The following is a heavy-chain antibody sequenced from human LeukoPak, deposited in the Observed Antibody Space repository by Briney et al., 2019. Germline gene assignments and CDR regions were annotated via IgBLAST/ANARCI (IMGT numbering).Heavy chain of an antibody. CDR3: ARDGVLGSYGMDV. V-gene: IGHV4-28*03. CDR1: GYSISSSHW. J-gene: IGHJ6*02. D-gene: IGHD7-27*01. CDR2: IYYSGST. Sequence: PSDTLSLTCGVSGYSISSSHWWGWIRQPPGKGLEWIGYIYYSGSTNYNPSLKSRVTISVDTSKNQFSLKLSSVTAADTAVYYCARDGVLGSYGMDVWGQGTTVTVSS.